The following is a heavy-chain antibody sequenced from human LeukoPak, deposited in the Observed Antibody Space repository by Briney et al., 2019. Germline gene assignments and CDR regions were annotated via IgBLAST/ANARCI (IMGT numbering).Heavy chain of an antibody. D-gene: IGHD1-26*01. CDR2: INHSGNT. Sequence: SETLSLTCAVYGGTFSGYYWSWIRQPPGKGLEWIGEINHSGNTNYNPSLKSRVTISIDTSKNQFSLKLSSVTAADTAVYYCARSKKWELLYNYWGQGTLVTVSS. CDR3: ARSKKWELLYNY. CDR1: GGTFSGYY. J-gene: IGHJ4*02. V-gene: IGHV4-34*01.